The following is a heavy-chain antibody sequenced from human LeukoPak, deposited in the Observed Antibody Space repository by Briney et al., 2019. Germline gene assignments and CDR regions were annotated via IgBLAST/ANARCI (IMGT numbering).Heavy chain of an antibody. CDR1: GFTFSSYG. CDR3: ATTNTYYYDSSVSGAFDI. V-gene: IGHV3-33*01. Sequence: GGSLRLSCAASGFTFSSYGMHWVRQAPGKGLEWVAVIWYDGSNKYYADSVNGRFTIARDNSKNTLYLQMNSLRAEDTAVYYCATTNTYYYDSSVSGAFDIWGQGTMVTVSS. D-gene: IGHD3-22*01. CDR2: IWYDGSNK. J-gene: IGHJ3*02.